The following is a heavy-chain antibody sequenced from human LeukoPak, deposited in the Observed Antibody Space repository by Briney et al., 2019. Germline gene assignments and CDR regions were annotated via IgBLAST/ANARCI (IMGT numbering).Heavy chain of an antibody. Sequence: SETLSLTCTVSGDSISSHYWSWLRQPPGKGLEWIGYIHTSGRINYNPSLKSRVTISVDTSKNQVSLKLTSVTAADTAVYYCARQSSAAGTFWFDPWGRGTLVTVSS. CDR3: ARQSSAAGTFWFDP. D-gene: IGHD6-19*01. J-gene: IGHJ5*02. V-gene: IGHV4-4*08. CDR2: IHTSGRI. CDR1: GDSISSHY.